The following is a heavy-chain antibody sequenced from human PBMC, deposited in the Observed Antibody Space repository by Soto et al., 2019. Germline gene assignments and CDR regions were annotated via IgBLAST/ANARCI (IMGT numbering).Heavy chain of an antibody. V-gene: IGHV3-30*18. J-gene: IGHJ4*02. CDR1: GPTFNIYG. CDR2: ISYDGSNQ. Sequence: LRLSCAASGPTFNIYGMHWVRQAPDKGLEWVALISYDGSNQYYADSVKGRFTISRDNSKNTLFLQMNSLRADDTAVYYCAKDQASGQGSFDSWGQGTLVTVSS. CDR3: AKDQASGQGSFDS.